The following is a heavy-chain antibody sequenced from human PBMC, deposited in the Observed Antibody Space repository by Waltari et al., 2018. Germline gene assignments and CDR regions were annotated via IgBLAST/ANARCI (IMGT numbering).Heavy chain of an antibody. CDR1: GLSIRGYT. Sequence: QVQLAQSGAEVKSPGSSVTISCKASGLSIRGYTSSWVRQAPGQGLEWMGGFIPLSGSQISHKKFQGRLTITADGSTRTTVMELRDLRYEDTAVYFCARGYRYDSSERFYLDHWGQGTPVIVS. CDR3: ARGYRYDSSERFYLDH. J-gene: IGHJ4*02. V-gene: IGHV1-69*12. D-gene: IGHD3-16*02. CDR2: FIPLSGSQ.